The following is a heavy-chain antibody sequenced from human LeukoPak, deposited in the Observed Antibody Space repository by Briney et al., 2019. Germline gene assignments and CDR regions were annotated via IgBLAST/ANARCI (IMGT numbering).Heavy chain of an antibody. Sequence: ASVKVSCKASRGTLSKYAISWVRQAPGQGLEWMGRIIPILNITHYAQKFQGRVTIAADKSTSTAYMELSSLRSEDTAVYYCARDDDIAREIDYWGQGTLVTVSS. D-gene: IGHD5-12*01. CDR2: IIPILNIT. CDR1: RGTLSKYA. CDR3: ARDDDIAREIDY. J-gene: IGHJ4*02. V-gene: IGHV1-69*04.